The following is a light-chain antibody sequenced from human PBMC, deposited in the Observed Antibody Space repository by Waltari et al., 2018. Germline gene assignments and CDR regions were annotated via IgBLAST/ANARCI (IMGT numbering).Light chain of an antibody. CDR2: GAS. V-gene: IGKV3-20*01. J-gene: IGKJ1*01. Sequence: EIVLTQSPGTLSSSPGERATLSCRASQSVSSSYLAWYQQKPGQAPRLLIYGASSSATGITDRFSGSGSGTDFTLTISRLEPEDFAVYYCQQYGRSPRTFGQGTTVEIK. CDR1: QSVSSSY. CDR3: QQYGRSPRT.